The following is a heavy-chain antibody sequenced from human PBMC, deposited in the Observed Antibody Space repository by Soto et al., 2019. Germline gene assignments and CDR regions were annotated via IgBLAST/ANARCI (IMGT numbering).Heavy chain of an antibody. J-gene: IGHJ4*02. CDR2: IYYSGST. D-gene: IGHD3-10*01. V-gene: IGHV4-30-4*01. CDR3: ARVDYYGSGIQDY. CDR1: GGSISSGDYY. Sequence: SETLSLTCTVSGGSISSGDYYWSWIRQPPGKGLEWIGYIYYSGSTYYNPSLKSRVTISVDTSKNQFSLKLSSVTAADTAVYHCARVDYYGSGIQDYWGQGTLVTVSS.